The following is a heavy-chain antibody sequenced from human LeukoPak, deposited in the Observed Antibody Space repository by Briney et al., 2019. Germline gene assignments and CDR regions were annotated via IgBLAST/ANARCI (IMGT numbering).Heavy chain of an antibody. CDR3: ARARIQLWHFDY. CDR2: INWNGGST. CDR1: GFTFYDYG. D-gene: IGHD5-18*01. Sequence: GGSLRLSCAVSGFTFYDYGMSWVRQAPGKGLEWVSGINWNGGSTGYADSVKGRFTISRDNAKNSLYLQMNSLRAEDTAVYYCARARIQLWHFDYWGQGTLVTVSS. J-gene: IGHJ4*02. V-gene: IGHV3-20*04.